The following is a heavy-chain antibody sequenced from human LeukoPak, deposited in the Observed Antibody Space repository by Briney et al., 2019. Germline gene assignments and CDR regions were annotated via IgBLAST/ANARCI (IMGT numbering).Heavy chain of an antibody. CDR2: INHSGSA. Sequence: SETLSLTCAVSGGSFSGYYWTWIRQPPGKGLEWIGEINHSGSANYNPSLKSRVTISLDTSKNQFSLKLSSVTAADTAVYYCARDHDFEDLRAFDIWGQGTMVTVSS. J-gene: IGHJ3*02. CDR1: GGSFSGYY. CDR3: ARDHDFEDLRAFDI. V-gene: IGHV4-34*01. D-gene: IGHD2-21*02.